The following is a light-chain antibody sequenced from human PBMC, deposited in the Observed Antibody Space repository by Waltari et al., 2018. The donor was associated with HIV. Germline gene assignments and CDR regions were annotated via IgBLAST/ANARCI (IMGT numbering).Light chain of an antibody. J-gene: IGLJ3*02. V-gene: IGLV3-21*04. Sequence: SYVLTQPPSVSVDPGETARITCGGTTIGSKSVQWYQQKPGQAPALVIYVDNDRPSGIPERFSGSSSGNTATLTISRVEAGDEADYYCQVWDTTTDQWVFGGGTELAVL. CDR2: VDN. CDR1: TIGSKS. CDR3: QVWDTTTDQWV.